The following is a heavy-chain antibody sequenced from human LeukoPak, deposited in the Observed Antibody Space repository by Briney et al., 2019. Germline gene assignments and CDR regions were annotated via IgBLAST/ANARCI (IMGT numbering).Heavy chain of an antibody. CDR1: GGSISSYY. CDR3: ARDGPRSGYDLGHFDN. CDR2: IYSTGRS. D-gene: IGHD5-12*01. Sequence: SETLSLTCTVSGGSISSYYWSWVRQPAGKGLEWIGRIYSTGRSDYNPSLKSRITMSVDTSKNQFSLKLSSVTAADTAVYYCARDGPRSGYDLGHFDNLGQGTLVTASS. J-gene: IGHJ4*02. V-gene: IGHV4-4*07.